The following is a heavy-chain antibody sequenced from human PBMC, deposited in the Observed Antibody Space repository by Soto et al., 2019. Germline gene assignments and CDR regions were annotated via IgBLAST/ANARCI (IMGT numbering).Heavy chain of an antibody. D-gene: IGHD2-15*01. CDR2: ISSSGGST. V-gene: IGHV3-23*01. J-gene: IGHJ3*02. CDR1: GFTFSSYS. Sequence: GGSLRLSCAASGFTFSSYSMNWVRQAPGKGLEWVSSISSSGGSTYYADSVKGRFTISRDNSKNTLYLQMNSLRAEDTAVYYCAKDRYCSGGSCWDRAFDIWGQGTMVTVSS. CDR3: AKDRYCSGGSCWDRAFDI.